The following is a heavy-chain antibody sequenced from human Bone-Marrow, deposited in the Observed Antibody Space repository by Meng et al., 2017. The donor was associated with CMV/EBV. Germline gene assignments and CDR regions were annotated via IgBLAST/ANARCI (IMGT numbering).Heavy chain of an antibody. CDR2: INPNSGGT. Sequence: ASVKVSCKASGYTFTGYYMHWVRQAPGQGLEWMGWINPNSGGTNSAQKFQASVTMTRDTSISTAYMELSRLRSDDTAVYYCARGGDSSGFRNIAFHIWGQGTIVTVSS. D-gene: IGHD3-22*01. CDR3: ARGGDSSGFRNIAFHI. J-gene: IGHJ3*02. V-gene: IGHV1-2*02. CDR1: GYTFTGYY.